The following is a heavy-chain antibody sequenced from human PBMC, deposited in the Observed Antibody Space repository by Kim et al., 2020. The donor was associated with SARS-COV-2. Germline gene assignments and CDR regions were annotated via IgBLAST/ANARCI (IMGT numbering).Heavy chain of an antibody. Sequence: SETLSLTCTVSGGSISSGGYYWSWIRQHPGKGLEWIGYIYYSGSTYYNPSLKSRVTISVDTSKNQFSLKLSSVTAADTAVYYCAGVGSGKWFGELLHIDYGGQGTRVTVSS. CDR3: AGVGSGKWFGELLHIDY. CDR1: GGSISSGGYY. D-gene: IGHD3-10*01. V-gene: IGHV4-31*03. CDR2: IYYSGST. J-gene: IGHJ4*02.